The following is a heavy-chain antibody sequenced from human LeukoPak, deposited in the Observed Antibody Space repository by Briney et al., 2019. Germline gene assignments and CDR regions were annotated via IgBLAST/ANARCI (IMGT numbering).Heavy chain of an antibody. D-gene: IGHD1-26*01. CDR1: GFTFSSCW. J-gene: IGHJ4*02. CDR2: IKQDGNEK. Sequence: PGGSLRLSCAASGFTFSSCWMTWVRQAPGKGLDLVANIKQDGNEKYYVDYVKGRFSISRDNAKNSVYLQMNSLRAEDTAVYYCARLMGERSLFDYWGQGVLVTVSS. V-gene: IGHV3-7*02. CDR3: ARLMGERSLFDY.